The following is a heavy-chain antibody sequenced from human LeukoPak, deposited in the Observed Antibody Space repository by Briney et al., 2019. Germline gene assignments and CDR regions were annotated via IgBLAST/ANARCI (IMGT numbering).Heavy chain of an antibody. V-gene: IGHV3-30*18. CDR3: AKERYYYGSGTNFDY. CDR2: ISYDGSNK. CDR1: GFTFSSYG. D-gene: IGHD3-10*01. Sequence: GGSLRPSCAASGFTFSSYGMHWVRQAPGKGLEWVAVISYDGSNKYYADSVKGRFTISRDNSKNTLYLQMNSLRAEDTAVYYCAKERYYYGSGTNFDYWGQGTLVTVSS. J-gene: IGHJ4*02.